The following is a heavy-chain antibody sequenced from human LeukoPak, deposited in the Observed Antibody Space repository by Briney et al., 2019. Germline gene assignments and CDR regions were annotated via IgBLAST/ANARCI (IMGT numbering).Heavy chain of an antibody. D-gene: IGHD2-8*01. V-gene: IGHV1-8*03. Sequence: ASVKVSCKASGYTFTSYDINWVRQATGQGLEWMGWMNPNSGNTGYAQKFQGRVTITRNTSISTAYMELSSLRSEDTAVYYCARTETSMLSPFDYWRQGTLVTVSS. J-gene: IGHJ4*02. CDR3: ARTETSMLSPFDY. CDR2: MNPNSGNT. CDR1: GYTFTSYD.